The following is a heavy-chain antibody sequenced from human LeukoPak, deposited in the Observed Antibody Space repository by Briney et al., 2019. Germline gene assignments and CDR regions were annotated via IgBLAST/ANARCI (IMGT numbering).Heavy chain of an antibody. V-gene: IGHV3-11*01. J-gene: IGHJ4*02. CDR3: ARGKYSFDY. CDR2: ISSSGSTI. Sequence: GGSLRLSCAASGFTFSDSYMSWIRQAPGKGLEYISYISSSGSTIYYEDSVKGRFTLSRDNAKNSLSLEMNSLRAEDTAVYYCARGKYSFDYWGQGTLVTVSS. CDR1: GFTFSDSY.